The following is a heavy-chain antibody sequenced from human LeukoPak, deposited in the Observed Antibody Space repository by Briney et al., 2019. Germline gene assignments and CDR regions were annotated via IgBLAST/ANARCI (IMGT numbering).Heavy chain of an antibody. CDR1: GFTFSSYS. CDR2: ISSSSSYI. D-gene: IGHD3-10*01. J-gene: IGHJ6*02. CDR3: ARDLMWGYYGSGSYYYYGMDV. Sequence: PGGSLRLSCAASGFTFSSYSMNWVRQAPGKGLEWVSSISSSSSYIYYADSVKGRFTISRDNAKNSLYLQMNSLRAEDTAVYYCARDLMWGYYGSGSYYYYGMDVWGQGTTVTVSS. V-gene: IGHV3-21*01.